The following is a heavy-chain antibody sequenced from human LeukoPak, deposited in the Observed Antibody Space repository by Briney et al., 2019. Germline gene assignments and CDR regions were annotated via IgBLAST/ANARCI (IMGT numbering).Heavy chain of an antibody. J-gene: IGHJ4*02. CDR1: GFTFSDYY. Sequence: PGGSLRLSCAASGFTFSDYYMSWIRQAPGKGLEWVSYISSSGSTIYYADSVKGRFTISRDNSKNTLYLQMNSLRAEDTAVYYCARSSGSSILFDYWGQGTLVTVSS. CDR3: ARSSGSSILFDY. D-gene: IGHD1-26*01. V-gene: IGHV3-11*01. CDR2: ISSSGSTI.